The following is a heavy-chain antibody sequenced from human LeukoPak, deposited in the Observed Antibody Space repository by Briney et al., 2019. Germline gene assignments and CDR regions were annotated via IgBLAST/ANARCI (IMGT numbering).Heavy chain of an antibody. CDR3: VSFYETY. V-gene: IGHV3-74*01. CDR1: GNYW. D-gene: IGHD2-2*01. J-gene: IGHJ4*02. Sequence: AGGSLRLSCAASGNYWMHWVSQAPGKGLLWVSHINSDGSWTTYADSVKGRFTVSKDNAKNTVYLQMNNLGAEDTAVYYCVSFYETYWGRGTLVTVSS. CDR2: INSDGSWT.